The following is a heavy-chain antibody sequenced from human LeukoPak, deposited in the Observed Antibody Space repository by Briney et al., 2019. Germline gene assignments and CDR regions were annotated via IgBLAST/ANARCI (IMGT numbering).Heavy chain of an antibody. V-gene: IGHV4-30-2*01. J-gene: IGHJ5*02. CDR1: GYAIISGGFS. Sequence: TSETLSLTCTVSGYAIISGGFSWNWIRQPPGEGLEWIGCIYDRGPAHYNPSLKSRFTISVDRPKNQFFLNVTSLTAADTAVYYCARSRQASGLFSSWGQGTLVVVSS. D-gene: IGHD3-10*01. CDR3: ARSRQASGLFSS. CDR2: IYDRGPA.